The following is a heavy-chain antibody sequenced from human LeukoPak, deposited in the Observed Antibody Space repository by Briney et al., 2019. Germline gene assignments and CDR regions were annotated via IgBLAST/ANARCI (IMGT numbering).Heavy chain of an antibody. V-gene: IGHV3-23*01. D-gene: IGHD5-24*01. CDR1: GFTFSSYA. J-gene: IGHJ3*01. CDR3: AKDLPRPDGYKPAPAL. CDR2: ISGSGGST. Sequence: GGSLRLSCAASGFTFSSYAMSWVRQAPGKGLEWVSAISGSGGSTYYADSVKGRFTISRDNSKNTLYLQMNSPRAEDTAVYYCAKDLPRPDGYKPAPALWGQGTMVTVSS.